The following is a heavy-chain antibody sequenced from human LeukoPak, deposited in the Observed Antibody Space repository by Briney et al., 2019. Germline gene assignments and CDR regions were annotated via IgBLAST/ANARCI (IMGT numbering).Heavy chain of an antibody. J-gene: IGHJ2*01. D-gene: IGHD3-16*01. Sequence: SETLSLTCTVSGGSIGSHYWTWIRQPPGKGLEFIGNVYYTGSTKYNPSLKSRVTISVDTSKNQFSLKLSSVTAADTAVYYCTREHKEGDWNVPGWYFDLWGRSTLVAVSS. V-gene: IGHV4-59*11. CDR1: GGSIGSHY. CDR3: TREHKEGDWNVPGWYFDL. CDR2: VYYTGST.